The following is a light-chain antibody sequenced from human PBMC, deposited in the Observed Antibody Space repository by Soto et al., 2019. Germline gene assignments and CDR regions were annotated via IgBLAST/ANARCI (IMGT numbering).Light chain of an antibody. J-gene: IGLJ3*02. V-gene: IGLV2-11*01. Sequence: QSALTKPRSVSGSPGQSVTISCTGTSSNVGGYSYVSWYQQHPGIAPQLIIYDVTKRPSGVPDRFSGSKSGNTASLTISGLQAEDEADYYCCSYAGSYSWVFGGGTQLTVL. CDR1: SSNVGGYSY. CDR3: CSYAGSYSWV. CDR2: DVT.